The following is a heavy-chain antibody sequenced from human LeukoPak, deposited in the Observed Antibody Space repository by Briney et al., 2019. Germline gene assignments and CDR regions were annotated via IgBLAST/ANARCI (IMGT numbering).Heavy chain of an antibody. Sequence: GGSLRLSCAVSGFTFISYGMQWVRQAPGKGLAWVSRINTDGSGTAYADSVKGRFTISRDNAKNTLYLQMNSLRAEDTALYYCARELPREVTLDYWGQGTLVTVFS. CDR2: INTDGSGT. CDR3: ARELPREVTLDY. D-gene: IGHD2-21*02. V-gene: IGHV3-74*01. J-gene: IGHJ4*01. CDR1: GFTFISYG.